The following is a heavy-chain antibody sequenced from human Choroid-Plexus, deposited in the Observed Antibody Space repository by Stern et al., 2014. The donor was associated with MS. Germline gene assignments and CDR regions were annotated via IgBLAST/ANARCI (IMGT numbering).Heavy chain of an antibody. V-gene: IGHV3-30*18. Sequence: EQLGESGGGVVQPGRPLRLSCVASGFTFGSCAMPWVRQAPGKGLERVAGVTYDGSNKYYADSVKGRFTISRDNSQNTLYMQMSSLRPEDTAVYYCAKDRQYLTYFFDHWGQGSLVTVSS. CDR3: AKDRQYLTYFFDH. CDR1: GFTFGSCA. CDR2: VTYDGSNK. D-gene: IGHD2/OR15-2a*01. J-gene: IGHJ5*02.